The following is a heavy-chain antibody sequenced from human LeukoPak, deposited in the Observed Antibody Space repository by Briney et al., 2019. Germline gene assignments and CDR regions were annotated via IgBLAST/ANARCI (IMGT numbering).Heavy chain of an antibody. CDR1: GFTFSSYA. J-gene: IGHJ4*02. CDR2: ISGSGGST. D-gene: IGHD2-15*01. CDR3: AKGVCSDGSCYQPPFDY. V-gene: IGHV3-23*01. Sequence: PGGSLRLSCAASGFTFSSYAMSWVRQAPGKGLEWVSAISGSGGSTYYADSVKGRFTISRDNSKNTLYLQMNGLRAEDTAVYYCAKGVCSDGSCYQPPFDYWGQGTLVTVSS.